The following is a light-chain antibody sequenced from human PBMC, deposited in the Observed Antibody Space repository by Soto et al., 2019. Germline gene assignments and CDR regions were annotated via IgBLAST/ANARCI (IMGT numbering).Light chain of an antibody. J-gene: IGKJ4*01. CDR1: QSVSSSY. CDR2: GAS. CDR3: QQYGSSPTLT. V-gene: IGKV3-20*01. Sequence: EIVLTQSPGTLSLSPGERATLSCRASQSVSSSYLAWYQQKPCQAPRLLIYGASSRATGIPDRFSGSGSGTDFTLTISSLEPEDFAVYYCQQYGSSPTLTFGGGTKVDIK.